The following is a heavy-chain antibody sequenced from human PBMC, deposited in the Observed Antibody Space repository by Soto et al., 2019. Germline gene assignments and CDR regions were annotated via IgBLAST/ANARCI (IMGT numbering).Heavy chain of an antibody. J-gene: IGHJ4*02. CDR2: IYYSGST. Sequence: SETLSLTCTVSGGSISRGDYYWSWIRQPPGKGLEWIGYIYYSGSTYYNPSLKSRVTISVDTSKNQFSLKLSSVTAADTAVYYCARAELRFLEWLLGPFDYWGQGTLVTVSS. D-gene: IGHD3-3*01. V-gene: IGHV4-30-4*01. CDR1: GGSISRGDYY. CDR3: ARAELRFLEWLLGPFDY.